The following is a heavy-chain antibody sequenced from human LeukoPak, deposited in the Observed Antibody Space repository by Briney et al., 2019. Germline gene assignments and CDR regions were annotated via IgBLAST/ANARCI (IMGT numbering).Heavy chain of an antibody. J-gene: IGHJ4*02. CDR1: GGSFSGYY. CDR3: ASHDYFDY. Sequence: SETLSLTCAVYGGSFSGYYWSWIRQPPGKGLEWIGEINHSGSTNYNPSLKSRVTISVDTSKNQFSLELSSVTAADTAVYYCASHDYFDYWGQGTLVTVSS. CDR2: INHSGST. V-gene: IGHV4-34*01.